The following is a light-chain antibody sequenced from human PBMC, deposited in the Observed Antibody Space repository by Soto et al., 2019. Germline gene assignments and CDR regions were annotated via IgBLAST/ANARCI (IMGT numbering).Light chain of an antibody. CDR1: RSNIGSNY. Sequence: QSVLTQPPSVSAAQGQKVTISCSGSRSNIGSNYVSWYQHVPGTAPTLLIYDNIKRYPGIPDRCSGSKSGTSATLDITGLQTGDEADYYCGTWDTDLSAAHYAFGTGTKLTVL. V-gene: IGLV1-51*01. CDR3: GTWDTDLSAAHYA. CDR2: DNI. J-gene: IGLJ1*01.